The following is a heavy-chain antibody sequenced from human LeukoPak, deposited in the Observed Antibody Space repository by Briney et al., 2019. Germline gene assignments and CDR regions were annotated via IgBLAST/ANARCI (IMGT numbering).Heavy chain of an antibody. J-gene: IGHJ4*02. D-gene: IGHD6-19*01. CDR2: IYPGDSDT. CDR3: ARCSSGWSDLPIDY. Sequence: GESLKSPCKGAGYSFTSYWISWGRQMPGKGPEGMGIIYPGDSDTRYSPSFQGQVTISADKSISTAYLQWSSRKASDTAMYYCARCSSGWSDLPIDYWGQGTLVTVSS. V-gene: IGHV5-51*01. CDR1: GYSFTSYW.